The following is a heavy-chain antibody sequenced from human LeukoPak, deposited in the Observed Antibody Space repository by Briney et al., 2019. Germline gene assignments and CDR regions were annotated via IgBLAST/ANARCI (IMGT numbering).Heavy chain of an antibody. Sequence: GGSLRLSCAASGFTFSSYWMSWVRQAPGKGLEWVANIKQDGSEKHYVDSVKGRFTISRDNSKNSLYLQMSSLRAEDTAVYYCARDPRGSEYSHFDSWGQGTLVTVSS. CDR3: ARDPRGSEYSHFDS. J-gene: IGHJ4*02. D-gene: IGHD3-10*01. CDR1: GFTFSSYW. V-gene: IGHV3-7*01. CDR2: IKQDGSEK.